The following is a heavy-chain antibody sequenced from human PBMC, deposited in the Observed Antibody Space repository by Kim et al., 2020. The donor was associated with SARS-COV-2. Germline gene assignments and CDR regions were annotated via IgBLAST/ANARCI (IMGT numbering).Heavy chain of an antibody. Sequence: GGSLRLSCAASGFTFDDYAMHWVRQAPGKGLEWVSLISGDGGSTYYADSVKGRFTISRDNSKNSLYLQMNSLRTEDTALYYCAKDVAAAVFYYYYGMDVWGQGTTVTVSS. CDR1: GFTFDDYA. V-gene: IGHV3-43*02. CDR2: ISGDGGST. D-gene: IGHD6-13*01. J-gene: IGHJ6*02. CDR3: AKDVAAAVFYYYYGMDV.